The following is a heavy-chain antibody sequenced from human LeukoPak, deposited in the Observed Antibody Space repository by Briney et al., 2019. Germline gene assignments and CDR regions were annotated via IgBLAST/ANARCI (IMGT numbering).Heavy chain of an antibody. CDR2: ISSSGSTI. D-gene: IGHD3-10*02. Sequence: GGSLRLSCAASGFTFSSYEMNRFRQAPGKGLLWVSYISSSGSTIYYAASVKGRFTISIDNAKNSLYLQMTSVRAEDTAVYYCAELGITMIGGVWGKGTTVTISS. J-gene: IGHJ6*04. V-gene: IGHV3-48*03. CDR1: GFTFSSYE. CDR3: AELGITMIGGV.